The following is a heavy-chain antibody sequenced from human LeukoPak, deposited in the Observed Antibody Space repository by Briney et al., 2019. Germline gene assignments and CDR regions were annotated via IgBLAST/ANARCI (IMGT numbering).Heavy chain of an antibody. CDR2: MNPNSGNT. CDR1: GYTFTSYD. J-gene: IGHJ4*02. Sequence: ASVKVSCKASGYTFTSYDINWVRQATGQGLEWMGWMNPNSGNTGYAQKFQGRVTMTRDTSISTAYMELSSLRSEDTAVYYCAGSHYYGSGGYPIDYWGQGTLVTVSS. CDR3: AGSHYYGSGGYPIDY. V-gene: IGHV1-8*01. D-gene: IGHD3-10*01.